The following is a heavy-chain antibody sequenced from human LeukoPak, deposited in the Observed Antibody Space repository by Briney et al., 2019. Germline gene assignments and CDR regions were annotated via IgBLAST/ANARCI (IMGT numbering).Heavy chain of an antibody. Sequence: GGSLRLSCAASGFTVSSNYISWVRQAPGKRLEWVSVIYSGGSTYYADSVKGRFTISRDNSKNTLYLQMNSLRAEDTAVYYCASRYCSSTSCDPFDYWGQGTLVTVSS. CDR3: ASRYCSSTSCDPFDY. J-gene: IGHJ4*02. CDR2: IYSGGST. V-gene: IGHV3-66*01. D-gene: IGHD2-2*01. CDR1: GFTVSSNY.